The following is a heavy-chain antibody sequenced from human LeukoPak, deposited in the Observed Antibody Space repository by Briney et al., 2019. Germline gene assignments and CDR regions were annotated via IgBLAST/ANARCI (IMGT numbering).Heavy chain of an antibody. CDR2: ISAYNGNT. J-gene: IGHJ4*02. Sequence: ASVKVSCKASGYTFTSYGISWVRQAPGQGLEWMGWISAYNGNTNYAQKLQGRVTMTTDTSTSTAYMELRSLRSDDTAVYYCAREREGGLTTVVTLYYFDYWGQGTLVTVSS. CDR1: GYTFTSYG. CDR3: AREREGGLTTVVTLYYFDY. V-gene: IGHV1-18*01. D-gene: IGHD4-23*01.